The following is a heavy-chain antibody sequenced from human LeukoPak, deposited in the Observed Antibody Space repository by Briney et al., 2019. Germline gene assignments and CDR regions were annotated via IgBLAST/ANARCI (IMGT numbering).Heavy chain of an antibody. CDR1: GFTFSSSA. CDR2: ISNNGGYT. J-gene: IGHJ4*02. Sequence: PGGSLRLSCAASGFTFSSSAMSWVRQAPGKGLEWVSAISNNGGYTYYADSVQGRFTISRDNSKSTLCLQMNSLRAEDTAVYYCAKDLKAVLFAYFDYWGQGALVTVSS. V-gene: IGHV3-23*01. D-gene: IGHD3-16*01. CDR3: AKDLKAVLFAYFDY.